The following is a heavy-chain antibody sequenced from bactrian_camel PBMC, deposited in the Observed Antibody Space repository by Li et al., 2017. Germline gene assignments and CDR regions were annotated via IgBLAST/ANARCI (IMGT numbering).Heavy chain of an antibody. D-gene: IGHD6*01. J-gene: IGHJ4*01. V-gene: IGHV3S1*01. CDR2: IYTGGGNP. CDR1: GFTYSSYC. CDR3: ATGTVGGTWFQCNY. Sequence: HVQLVESGGGSVQAGGSLRLSCAASGFTYSSYCMGWFRQAPGEEREGVAIIYTGGGNPYYVDSVKGRFTISRDNAKNAVYLQMNSLKSEDTARYYCATGTVGGTWFQCNYWGQGTQVTVS.